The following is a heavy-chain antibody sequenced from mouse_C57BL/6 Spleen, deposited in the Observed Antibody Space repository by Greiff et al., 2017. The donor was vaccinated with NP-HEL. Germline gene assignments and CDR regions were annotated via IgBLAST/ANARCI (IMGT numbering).Heavy chain of an antibody. CDR2: IHPNSGST. Sequence: QVQLQQPGAELVKPGASVKLSCKASGYTFTSYWMHWVKQRPGQGLEWIGMIHPNSGSTNYNEKFKSKATLTVDKSSSTAYMQLSSLTSEDSAVYYCAHYGSSPWFAYWGQGTLVTVSA. CDR1: GYTFTSYW. V-gene: IGHV1-64*01. J-gene: IGHJ3*01. D-gene: IGHD1-1*01. CDR3: AHYGSSPWFAY.